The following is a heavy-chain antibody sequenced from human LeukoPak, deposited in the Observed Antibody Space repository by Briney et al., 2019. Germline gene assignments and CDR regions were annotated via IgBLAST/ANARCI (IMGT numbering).Heavy chain of an antibody. CDR2: IYFGDSDP. J-gene: IGHJ4*02. D-gene: IGHD6-13*01. Sequence: GESLKISCKGSGYSFTSYRIGWLRQMPGKGLEWMGVIYFGDSDPRYSPSFQGQVTISADKSITTAYLQWSSLKASDTAMYYCARSTGSSSSWEFDYWGQGTPVTVSS. CDR1: GYSFTSYR. V-gene: IGHV5-51*01. CDR3: ARSTGSSSSWEFDY.